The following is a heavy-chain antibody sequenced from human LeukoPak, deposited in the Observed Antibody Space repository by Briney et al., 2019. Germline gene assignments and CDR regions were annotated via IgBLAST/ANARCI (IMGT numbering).Heavy chain of an antibody. V-gene: IGHV1-3*01. J-gene: IGHJ4*02. Sequence: GASVKVSFKASGYTFTSYAMHWVRQAPGQRLEWMGWINAGNGNTKYSQKFQGRVTITRDTSASTAYMELSSLRSEDTAVYYCARVAMVRGEDYFDYWGQGTLVTVSS. CDR3: ARVAMVRGEDYFDY. CDR2: INAGNGNT. D-gene: IGHD3-10*01. CDR1: GYTFTSYA.